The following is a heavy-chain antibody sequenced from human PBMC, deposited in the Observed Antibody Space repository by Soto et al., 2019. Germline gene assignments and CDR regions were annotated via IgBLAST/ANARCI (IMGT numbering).Heavy chain of an antibody. CDR3: ARHGLYGDYASNYFDP. Sequence: GHSLKISCQASGDNFATYWIAWVRQMPGKGLEYMGIIYPGNSDASYSPSFQGQVTFSADKSVSTAYLHWSSLKASDTAMYYCARHGLYGDYASNYFDPWGQGTLVTLL. D-gene: IGHD4-17*01. CDR1: GDNFATYW. V-gene: IGHV5-51*01. CDR2: IYPGNSDA. J-gene: IGHJ5*02.